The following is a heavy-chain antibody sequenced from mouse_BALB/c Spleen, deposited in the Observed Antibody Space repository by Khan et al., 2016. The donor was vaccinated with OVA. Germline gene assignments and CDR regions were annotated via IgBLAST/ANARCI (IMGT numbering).Heavy chain of an antibody. Sequence: EVQLQESGPDLVKPSQSLSLTCTVTGYSITSGYNWHWIRQFPGNKLEWMGYIHYSGSTNYSPSLKSRISITRDTSKNQFFLQLNSVTTEDTATYCGARAGYYPYFDVWGAGTTVTVSS. D-gene: IGHD2-3*01. CDR3: ARAGYYPYFDV. CDR2: IHYSGST. V-gene: IGHV3-1*02. CDR1: GYSITSGYN. J-gene: IGHJ1*01.